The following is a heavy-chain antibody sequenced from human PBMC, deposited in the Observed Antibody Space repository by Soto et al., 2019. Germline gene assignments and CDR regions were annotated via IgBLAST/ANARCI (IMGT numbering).Heavy chain of an antibody. CDR2: VSHDGRNT. D-gene: IGHD6-19*01. V-gene: IGHV3-30*18. Sequence: VQLVESGGGVVQPGRSLRLSCAASGFTFSDYAMQWIRQAPGKGLEWVAVVSHDGRNTHYADSVKGRFTISRDSSKNTFSLEMTSLMAEDTAVYYCAKGGRQWLVTSDFNYWGQGALVTVSS. J-gene: IGHJ4*02. CDR1: GFTFSDYA. CDR3: AKGGRQWLVTSDFNY.